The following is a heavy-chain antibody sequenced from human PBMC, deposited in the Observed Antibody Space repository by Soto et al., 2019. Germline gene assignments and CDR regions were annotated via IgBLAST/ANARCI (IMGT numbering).Heavy chain of an antibody. V-gene: IGHV1-2*02. D-gene: IGHD3-9*01. J-gene: IGHJ6*02. CDR3: ARDARGTRGFDEMDI. Sequence: ASVKVSCKASGYIFTGYHIHWVRQAPGRGLEWMGWINPNSGDTEYAQNFQGRVTMTRDTSFNSVYMEMSGLMSDDTAVYYCARDARGTRGFDEMDIWGQGTTVPVSS. CDR2: INPNSGDT. CDR1: GYIFTGYH.